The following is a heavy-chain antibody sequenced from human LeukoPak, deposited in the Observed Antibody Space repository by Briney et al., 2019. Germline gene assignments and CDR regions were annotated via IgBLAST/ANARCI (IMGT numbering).Heavy chain of an antibody. J-gene: IGHJ5*02. CDR2: ISHNGNA. Sequence: PSEALSLTCAFSGYSVGSAYYWFWIRQPPGKGLEWLGTISHNGNAYYNPSLKSRLTMSVDTSKNQFSLNLNSVTAADTAVYCCATDPNWDSWFDPWGQGALVTVSS. CDR3: ATDPNWDSWFDP. CDR1: GYSVGSAYY. D-gene: IGHD1-26*01. V-gene: IGHV4-38-2*01.